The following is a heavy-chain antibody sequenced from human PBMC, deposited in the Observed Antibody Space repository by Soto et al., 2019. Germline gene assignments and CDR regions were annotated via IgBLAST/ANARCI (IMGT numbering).Heavy chain of an antibody. Sequence: VQLVQSGAEVKKPGASVKVSCKASGYTFTNYGLTWVRQAPGQGLEWMGWVSTFNDNRNYAQKLQGRVTLTTDTSTNTAYMELRSLRSDDTAVYYCAKDSSGYSLGDDAFDVWGQGTMVIVSS. J-gene: IGHJ3*01. CDR1: GYTFTNYG. CDR2: VSTFNDNR. D-gene: IGHD3-22*01. CDR3: AKDSSGYSLGDDAFDV. V-gene: IGHV1-18*01.